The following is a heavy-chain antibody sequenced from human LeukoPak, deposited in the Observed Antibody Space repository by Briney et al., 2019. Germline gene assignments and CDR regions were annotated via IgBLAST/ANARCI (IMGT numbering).Heavy chain of an antibody. D-gene: IGHD1-14*01. V-gene: IGHV3-48*02. Sequence: GGSLRLSCAASGFMFDAYNMNWVRQAPGKGLEWVSYISSGSSTKYYADSVTGRFTISRDNAKNSLYLQMNSLRDEDTAVYYCARIGRPGYYYRMDVWGQGTTVTVSS. CDR3: ARIGRPGYYYRMDV. CDR2: ISSGSSTK. J-gene: IGHJ6*02. CDR1: GFMFDAYN.